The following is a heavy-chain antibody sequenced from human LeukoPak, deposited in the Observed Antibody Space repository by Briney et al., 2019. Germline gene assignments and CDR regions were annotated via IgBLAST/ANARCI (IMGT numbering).Heavy chain of an antibody. CDR2: ISAYNGNT. V-gene: IGHV1-18*01. J-gene: IGHJ3*02. CDR1: GYTFTSYG. Sequence: ASVTVSCKASGYTFTSYGISWVRQAPGQGLEWMGWISAYNGNTNYAQKLQGRVTMTTDTSTSTAYMELRSLRSDYTAVYYCATHLPGAFDIWGQGTMVTVSS. D-gene: IGHD3-10*01. CDR3: ATHLPGAFDI.